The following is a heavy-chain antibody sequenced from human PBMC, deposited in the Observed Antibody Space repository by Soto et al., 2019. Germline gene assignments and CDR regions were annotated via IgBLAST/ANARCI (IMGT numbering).Heavy chain of an antibody. CDR3: ARDRVAAAGRRYYYYGMDV. Sequence: QVQLVQSGAEVKKPGSSVRVSCKASGGTFSSYAISWVRQAPGQGLEWMGGIIPIFGTANYAQKFQGRVTITADEXXSXAYXELSSLRSEDTAVYYCARDRVAAAGRRYYYYGMDVWGQGTTVTVSS. CDR2: IIPIFGTA. CDR1: GGTFSSYA. D-gene: IGHD6-13*01. J-gene: IGHJ6*02. V-gene: IGHV1-69*12.